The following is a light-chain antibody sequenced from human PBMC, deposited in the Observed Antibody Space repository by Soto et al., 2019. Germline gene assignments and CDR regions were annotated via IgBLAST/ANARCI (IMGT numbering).Light chain of an antibody. CDR1: SSDVGTYNL. CDR2: EVT. V-gene: IGLV2-23*02. CDR3: CSYAGSSLFKV. J-gene: IGLJ3*02. Sequence: QSALTQPASVSGSPGQSITISCTGTSSDVGTYNLVSWYQQHPGKAPKLMIYEVTKRPSGVSDRFSDSKSGNTASLTISGLQAEDEGDYYCCSYAGSSLFKVFGGGTKLTVL.